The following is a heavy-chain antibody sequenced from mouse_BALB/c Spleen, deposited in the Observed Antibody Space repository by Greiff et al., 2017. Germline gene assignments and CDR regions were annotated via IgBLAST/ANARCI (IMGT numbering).Heavy chain of an antibody. J-gene: IGHJ3*01. D-gene: IGHD2-4*01. Sequence: VQLQQSGAELVKPGASVKLSCTASGFNIKDTYMHWVKQRPEQGLEWIGRIDPANGNTKYDPKFQGKATITADTSSNTAYLQLSSLTSEDTAVYYCARGPDYSWFAYWGQGTLVTVSA. V-gene: IGHV14-3*02. CDR3: ARGPDYSWFAY. CDR1: GFNIKDTY. CDR2: IDPANGNT.